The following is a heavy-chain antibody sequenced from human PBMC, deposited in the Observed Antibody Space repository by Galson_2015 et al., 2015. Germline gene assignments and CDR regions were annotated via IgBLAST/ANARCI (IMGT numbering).Heavy chain of an antibody. V-gene: IGHV1-2*06. Sequence: SVKVSCKASGYTFTGYYMHWVRQAPGQGLEWMGRINPNSGGTNYAQKFQGRVTMTRDTSISAAYMELSRLRSDDTAVYYCARGVTMVRGVIITFGARYYFDYWGQGTLDTVSS. D-gene: IGHD3-10*01. CDR2: INPNSGGT. CDR3: ARGVTMVRGVIITFGARYYFDY. J-gene: IGHJ4*02. CDR1: GYTFTGYY.